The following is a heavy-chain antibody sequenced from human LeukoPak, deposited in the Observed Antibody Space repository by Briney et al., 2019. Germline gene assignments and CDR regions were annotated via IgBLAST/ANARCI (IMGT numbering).Heavy chain of an antibody. CDR2: IRSKANSYAT. Sequence: GGSLRLSCAASGFTFSGSAMHWVRQASGKGLEWVGRIRSKANSYATAYAASVKGRFTISRDDSKNTAYLQMNSLKTEDTAVYYCTSWVYYDSSGYPDAFDIWGQGTMVTVSS. D-gene: IGHD3-22*01. V-gene: IGHV3-73*01. J-gene: IGHJ3*02. CDR3: TSWVYYDSSGYPDAFDI. CDR1: GFTFSGSA.